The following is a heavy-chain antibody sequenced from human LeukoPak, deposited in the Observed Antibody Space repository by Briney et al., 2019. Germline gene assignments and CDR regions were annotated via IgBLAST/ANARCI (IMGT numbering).Heavy chain of an antibody. V-gene: IGHV1-2*02. Sequence: GASVKVSCKASGYTFTGYYMHWVRQAPGQGLEWMGWINPNSGGTNYAQKFQGRVTMTRDTSISTAYMELSRLRSDDTAVYYCARDHYDILTGYYNPFDYWGQGTLVTVSS. J-gene: IGHJ4*02. D-gene: IGHD3-9*01. CDR2: INPNSGGT. CDR1: GYTFTGYY. CDR3: ARDHYDILTGYYNPFDY.